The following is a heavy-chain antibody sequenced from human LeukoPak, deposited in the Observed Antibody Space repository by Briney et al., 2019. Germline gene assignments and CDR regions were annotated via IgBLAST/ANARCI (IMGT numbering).Heavy chain of an antibody. CDR3: ARDFPDNALFDL. CDR1: GFTFTDYS. D-gene: IGHD2-8*01. Sequence: PGGSLRLSCEVSGFTFTDYSMHWVRRAPGKGLEWVSSITSTSRTIFYADSVEGRFTISRDNAKNTVSLEMNSLRTEDAAIYYCARDFPDNALFDLWGQGTLVSVSS. CDR2: ITSTSRTI. J-gene: IGHJ4*02. V-gene: IGHV3-69-1*02.